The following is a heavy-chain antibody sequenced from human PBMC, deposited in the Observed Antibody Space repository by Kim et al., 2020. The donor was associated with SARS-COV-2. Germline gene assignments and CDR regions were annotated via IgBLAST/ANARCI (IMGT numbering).Heavy chain of an antibody. Sequence: ASVKVSCKASGYTFTSYGISWVRQAPGQGLEWMGWISAYNGNTNYAQKLQGRVTMTTDTSTSTAYMELRSLRSDDTAVYYCARDSLLLLWFVESYYGMDVWGEGTTVTVSS. D-gene: IGHD3-10*01. CDR3: ARDSLLLLWFVESYYGMDV. CDR1: GYTFTSYG. V-gene: IGHV1-18*01. CDR2: ISAYNGNT. J-gene: IGHJ6*04.